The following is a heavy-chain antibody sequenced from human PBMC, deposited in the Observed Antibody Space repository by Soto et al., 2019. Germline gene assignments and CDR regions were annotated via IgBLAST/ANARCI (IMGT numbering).Heavy chain of an antibody. CDR2: IRSKANSYAT. CDR3: TRQEKDDSSGYYFYSFDY. D-gene: IGHD3-22*01. CDR1: GFTFSGSA. V-gene: IGHV3-73*01. Sequence: PGGSLRLSCAASGFTFSGSAMHWVRQASGKGLEWVGRIRSKANSYATAYAASVKGRFTISRDDSKNTAYLQMNSLKTEDTAVHYCTRQEKDDSSGYYFYSFDYWGQGTLVTVSS. J-gene: IGHJ4*02.